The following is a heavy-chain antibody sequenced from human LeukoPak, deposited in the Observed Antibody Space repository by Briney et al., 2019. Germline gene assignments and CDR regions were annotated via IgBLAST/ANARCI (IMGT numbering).Heavy chain of an antibody. D-gene: IGHD3-10*01. CDR1: GGSFSGYY. V-gene: IGHV4-34*01. CDR2: INHSGST. J-gene: IGHJ5*02. CDR3: ARGRAVRGFDP. Sequence: SETLSLTCAVYGGSFSGYYWSWIRQPPGKGLEWIGEINHSGSTNYNPSLKSRVTILVDTSKNQFSLKLSSVTAADTAVYYCARGRAVRGFDPWGQGTLVTVSS.